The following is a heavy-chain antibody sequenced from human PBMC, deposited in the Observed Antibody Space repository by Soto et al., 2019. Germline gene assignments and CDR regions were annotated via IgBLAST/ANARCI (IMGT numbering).Heavy chain of an antibody. CDR1: GFTFSSYA. CDR3: ARASIAARPRYFQH. Sequence: LRLSCAASGFTFSSYAMSWVRQAPGKGLEWVSSISSSSSYIYYADSVKGRFTISRDSAKNSLYLQMNSLRAEDTAVYYCARASIAARPRYFQHWGQGTLVTVSS. V-gene: IGHV3-21*01. CDR2: ISSSSSYI. D-gene: IGHD6-6*01. J-gene: IGHJ1*01.